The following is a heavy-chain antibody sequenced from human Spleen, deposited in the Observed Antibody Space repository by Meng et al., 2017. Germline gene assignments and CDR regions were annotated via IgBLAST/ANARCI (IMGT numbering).Heavy chain of an antibody. J-gene: IGHJ4*02. CDR1: GGSMSSIDW. D-gene: IGHD6-19*01. CDR3: ASWIYSCGWQ. Sequence: QVLLQGSGRGRVKPSGTLSLTCVVSGGSMSSIDWWSWVRQPPGKGLEWIGEIYHGGDTNYNPSLKSRVTIAIDKSKNQFSLKLSSVTAADTAVYYCASWIYSCGWQWGQGALVTVSS. CDR2: IYHGGDT. V-gene: IGHV4/OR15-8*02.